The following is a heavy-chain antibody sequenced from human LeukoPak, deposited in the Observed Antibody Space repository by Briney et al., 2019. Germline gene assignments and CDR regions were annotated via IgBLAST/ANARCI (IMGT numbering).Heavy chain of an antibody. J-gene: IGHJ4*02. V-gene: IGHV3-15*07. CDR3: TTSFLAVAGYYFDY. D-gene: IGHD6-19*01. CDR1: GFTFTNYP. Sequence: PGGSLRLSCAASGFTFTNYPMHWVRQAPGKGLEWVGRIKSKTDGETTDYAAPVKGRFTVSRDDSKTTLYLQMNSLQTEDTAVYYCTTSFLAVAGYYFDYWGQGTLVTVSS. CDR2: IKSKTDGETT.